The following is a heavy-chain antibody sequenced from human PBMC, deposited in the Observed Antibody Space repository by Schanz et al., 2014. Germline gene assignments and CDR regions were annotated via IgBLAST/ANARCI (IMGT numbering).Heavy chain of an antibody. CDR2: IYDSGNT. CDR3: ARGGQGFGEPHQRLFEY. Sequence: QVPLEESGAGLVKPSGTLSLTCAVSGASVSSDNWWNWVRQPPGKGLEWIGEIYDSGNTNYNPSLKSRVTMPEDDSKNQFSLQLPSVTAADTAVYYCARGGQGFGEPHQRLFEYWGPGTLVTVSS. J-gene: IGHJ4*02. V-gene: IGHV4-4*02. CDR1: GASVSSDNW. D-gene: IGHD3-10*01.